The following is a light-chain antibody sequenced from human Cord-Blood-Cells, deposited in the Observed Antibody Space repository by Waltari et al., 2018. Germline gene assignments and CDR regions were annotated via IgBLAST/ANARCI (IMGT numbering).Light chain of an antibody. J-gene: IGKJ3*01. Sequence: EIVLTQSPCTLSLSPGDRATLSCRASQSVSSSYLAWYQQKPGQAPMLLIYGASSRATGIPDRFSGSGSGTDFTLTISRLEPEDFAVYYCQQYGSSLFTFGPGTKVDIK. V-gene: IGKV3-20*01. CDR1: QSVSSSY. CDR3: QQYGSSLFT. CDR2: GAS.